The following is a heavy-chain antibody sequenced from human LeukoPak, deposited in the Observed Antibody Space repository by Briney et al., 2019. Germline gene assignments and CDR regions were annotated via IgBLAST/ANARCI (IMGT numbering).Heavy chain of an antibody. CDR2: INSNGGST. CDR1: GFTFSSYT. CDR3: VKSGYSSSSDVDY. D-gene: IGHD5-12*01. Sequence: GGSLRLSCSVSGFTFSSYTMHWVRQAPGKGLQFLSSINSNGGSTYYADSVKGRFTISRDNSKSKLYLQMNRLRSEDTAVYYCVKSGYSSSSDVDYWGQGTVVTVSS. V-gene: IGHV3-64D*09. J-gene: IGHJ4*02.